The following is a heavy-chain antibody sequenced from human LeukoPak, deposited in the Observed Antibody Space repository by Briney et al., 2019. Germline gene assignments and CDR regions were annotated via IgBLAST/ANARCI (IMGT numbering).Heavy chain of an antibody. CDR3: ARDFDY. CDR2: IYTSGGT. V-gene: IGHV4-61*02. J-gene: IGHJ4*02. CDR1: GGSISSGDYY. Sequence: SQTLSLTCTVSGGSISSGDYYWRWIRQPPGKGLEWNGRIYTSGGTNYNPSLKSRVTMSVDTSKNQFSLKLSSVTAADTAVYYCARDFDYWGQGTLVTVSS.